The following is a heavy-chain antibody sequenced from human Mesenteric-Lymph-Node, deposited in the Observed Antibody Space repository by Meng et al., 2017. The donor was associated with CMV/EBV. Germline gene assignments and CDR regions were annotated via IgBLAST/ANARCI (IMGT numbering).Heavy chain of an antibody. Sequence: SLKISCAASGFTFSSYSMNWVRQAPGKGLEWVSGISWNSGRIGYVDSVRGRFTISRDNAKNYMYLQMNSLRVEDTALYYCAKGGSAWTYYFDSWGQGTVVTVSS. D-gene: IGHD5-12*01. CDR1: GFTFSSYS. V-gene: IGHV3-9*01. CDR3: AKGGSAWTYYFDS. CDR2: ISWNSGRI. J-gene: IGHJ4*02.